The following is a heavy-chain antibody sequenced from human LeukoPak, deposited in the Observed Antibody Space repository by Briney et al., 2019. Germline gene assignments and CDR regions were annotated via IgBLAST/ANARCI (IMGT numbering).Heavy chain of an antibody. J-gene: IGHJ5*02. CDR3: ARDVGDIVTIPAAISVP. CDR1: XYTFSSYG. CDR2: ISAYNGNT. Sequence: ASVXXXXKASXYTFSSYGISXVRQAPGQGREGXGWISAYNGNTNYAQMVQGRVTMTTDTSTSTAYMEVRSLRSDDTAMYYCARDVGDIVTIPAAISVPWGQGTLVTVSS. V-gene: IGHV1-18*01. D-gene: IGHD2-2*01.